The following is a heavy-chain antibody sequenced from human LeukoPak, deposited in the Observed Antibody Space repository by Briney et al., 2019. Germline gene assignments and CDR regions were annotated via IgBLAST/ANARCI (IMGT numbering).Heavy chain of an antibody. Sequence: ASVKVSCKASGYTFTSYYMHWVRQAPGQGVEWMGIINPSGCSTSYAQKFQGRVTMTRDTSTSTVYMELSSLRSEDTAVYYCARGGSVIVVVIDFDYWGQGTLVTVSS. CDR3: ARGGSVIVVVIDFDY. V-gene: IGHV1-46*01. J-gene: IGHJ4*02. CDR2: INPSGCST. D-gene: IGHD3-22*01. CDR1: GYTFTSYY.